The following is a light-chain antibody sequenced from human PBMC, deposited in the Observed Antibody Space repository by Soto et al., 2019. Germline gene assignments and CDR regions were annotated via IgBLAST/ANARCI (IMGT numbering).Light chain of an antibody. CDR3: QHRSNWPLT. CDR1: QSISSH. Sequence: IVLTQSPATLSLSPGERATLSCRASQSISSHLAWYQQKPGQAPTLLMYDASNRATGILARFSGSGSGTDFTLTISSLEPEDFAVYYCQHRSNWPLTFGGGTKVEIK. V-gene: IGKV3-11*01. CDR2: DAS. J-gene: IGKJ4*01.